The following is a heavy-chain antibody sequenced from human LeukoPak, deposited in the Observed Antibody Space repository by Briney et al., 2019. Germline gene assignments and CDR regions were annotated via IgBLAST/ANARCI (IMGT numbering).Heavy chain of an antibody. V-gene: IGHV1-58*01. CDR3: ARAKRVPAAIVTGAFDI. D-gene: IGHD2-2*02. J-gene: IGHJ3*02. CDR2: IVVGSGNT. CDR1: GFTFTSSA. Sequence: SVKVSCKASGFTFTSSAVQWVRQARGQRLEWIGWIVVGSGNTNYAQKFQERVTITRDMSTSTAYMELSSLRAEDTAVYYCARAKRVPAAIVTGAFDIWGQGTMVTVSS.